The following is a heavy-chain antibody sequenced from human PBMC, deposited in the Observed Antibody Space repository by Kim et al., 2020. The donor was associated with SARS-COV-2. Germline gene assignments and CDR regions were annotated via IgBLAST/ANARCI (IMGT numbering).Heavy chain of an antibody. D-gene: IGHD3-22*01. J-gene: IGHJ4*02. CDR1: GFTFSSYW. CDR3: AREPSGYYDY. CDR2: IKQDGSEK. Sequence: GGSLRLSCVASGFTFSSYWMSWVRQAPGKGLEWVANIKQDGSEKYYVDSVKGRFTISRDNAKNSLYLQMNSLRAEDTAVYYCAREPSGYYDYWGQGTLVT. V-gene: IGHV3-7*03.